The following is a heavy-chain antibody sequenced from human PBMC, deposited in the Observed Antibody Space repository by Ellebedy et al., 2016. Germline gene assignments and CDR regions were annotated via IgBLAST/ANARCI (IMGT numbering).Heavy chain of an antibody. CDR2: IYSGGDT. CDR1: GFTVGNNY. J-gene: IGHJ4*02. V-gene: IGHV3-53*01. CDR3: AKDRDDAGDFVFDS. D-gene: IGHD4-17*01. Sequence: GESLKISXAASGFTVGNNYMSWVRQAPGKGLEWVSLIYSGGDTSYADSVKGRFTISRDDPKSTLYLQMNNLRAEDTAVYYCAKDRDDAGDFVFDSWGQGTLVTVSS.